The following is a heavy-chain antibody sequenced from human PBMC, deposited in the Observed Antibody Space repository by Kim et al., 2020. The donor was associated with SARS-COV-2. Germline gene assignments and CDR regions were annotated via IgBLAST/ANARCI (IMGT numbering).Heavy chain of an antibody. CDR2: ISYDGSNK. V-gene: IGHV3-30-3*01. CDR1: GFTFSSYA. D-gene: IGHD4-17*01. Sequence: GGSLRLSCAASGFTFSSYAMHWVRQAPGKGLEWVAVISYDGSNKYYADSVKGRFTISRDNSKNTLYLQMNSLRAEDTAVYYCASEAGSDYGGNSYFDYWGQGTLVTVSS. J-gene: IGHJ4*02. CDR3: ASEAGSDYGGNSYFDY.